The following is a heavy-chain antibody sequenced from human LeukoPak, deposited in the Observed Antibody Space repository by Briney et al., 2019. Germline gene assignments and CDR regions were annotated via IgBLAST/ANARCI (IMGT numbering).Heavy chain of an antibody. J-gene: IGHJ4*02. CDR2: IYYSGST. CDR3: ARHPVLLWFGELLAPRVDY. V-gene: IGHV4-39*01. Sequence: SETLSLTCTVSGGSISSSSYYWGWIRQPPGKGLEWIGSIYYSGSTYYNPSLKSRVTISVDTSKNQFSLKLSSVTAADTAVHYCARHPVLLWFGELLAPRVDYWGQGTLVTVSS. CDR1: GGSISSSSYY. D-gene: IGHD3-10*01.